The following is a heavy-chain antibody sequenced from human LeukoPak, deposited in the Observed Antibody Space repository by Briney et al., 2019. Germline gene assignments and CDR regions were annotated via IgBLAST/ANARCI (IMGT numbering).Heavy chain of an antibody. V-gene: IGHV1-2*02. CDR1: GYTFTGYY. CDR2: INPNSGGT. D-gene: IGHD3-10*01. CDR3: AVTYYYGSGSYYFDY. J-gene: IGHJ4*02. Sequence: ASVKVSCTASGYTFTGYYMHWVRQAPAQGLECIGWINPNSGGTNYAQKFQGRVTMTRDTSISTAYMELSRLRSDDTAVYYCAVTYYYGSGSYYFDYWGQGTLVTVSS.